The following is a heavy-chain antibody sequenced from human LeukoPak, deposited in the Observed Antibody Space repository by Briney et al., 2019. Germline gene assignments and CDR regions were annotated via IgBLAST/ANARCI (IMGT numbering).Heavy chain of an antibody. J-gene: IGHJ4*02. Sequence: PSETLSLTCTVSGGSVSSGSYYWSWIRQPPGKGLEWIGYIYYSGSTNYNPSLKSRVTISVDTSKNQFSLKLSSMTAADTAVYYCARDAAHDYGDYGFDYWGQGTLVTVSS. V-gene: IGHV4-61*01. CDR1: GGSVSSGSYY. CDR2: IYYSGST. D-gene: IGHD4-17*01. CDR3: ARDAAHDYGDYGFDY.